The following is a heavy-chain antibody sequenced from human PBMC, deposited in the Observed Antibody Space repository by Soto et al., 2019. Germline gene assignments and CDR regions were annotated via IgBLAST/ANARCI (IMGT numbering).Heavy chain of an antibody. D-gene: IGHD3-10*01. CDR1: GFTFSRYG. J-gene: IGHJ3*01. V-gene: IGHV3-33*01. Sequence: GGSLRLSCAATGFTFSRYGMHWVRQVPGRGLEWVALIYDNGSKQYYTDSVKGRFTISRDNAKNTLFLEMNVLRAEDTAVYYCARDDDGEPNAFDVWGQGTMVTVSS. CDR3: ARDDDGEPNAFDV. CDR2: IYDNGSKQ.